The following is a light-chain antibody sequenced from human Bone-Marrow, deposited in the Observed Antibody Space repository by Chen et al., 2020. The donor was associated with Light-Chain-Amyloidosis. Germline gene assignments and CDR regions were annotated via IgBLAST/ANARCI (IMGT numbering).Light chain of an antibody. Sequence: SYELTQPPSVAVSPGQTGRITCSGDDLPTKYAYWYQQQAGQAPVLVIHRDTERPSGISERFSGSSSGTTATLTISGVQAEDEADCHCQSADSSVTSEVIFGGGTRLTVL. CDR1: DLPTKY. CDR3: QSADSSVTSEVI. J-gene: IGLJ2*01. CDR2: RDT. V-gene: IGLV3-25*03.